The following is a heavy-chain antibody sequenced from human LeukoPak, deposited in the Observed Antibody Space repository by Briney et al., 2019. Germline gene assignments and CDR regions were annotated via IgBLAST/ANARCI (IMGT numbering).Heavy chain of an antibody. D-gene: IGHD1-26*01. CDR3: ARRGIVGAQPLYFDY. V-gene: IGHV1-69*13. J-gene: IGHJ4*02. CDR1: GYTLTELS. Sequence: SVKVSCKVSGYTLTELSMHWVRQAPGQGLEWMGGIIPIFGTANYAQKFQGRVMITADESTSTAYMELSSLRSEDTAVYYCARRGIVGAQPLYFDYWGQGTLVTVSS. CDR2: IIPIFGTA.